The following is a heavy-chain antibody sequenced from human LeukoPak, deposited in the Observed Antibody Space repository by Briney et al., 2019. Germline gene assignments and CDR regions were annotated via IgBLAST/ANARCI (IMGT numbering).Heavy chain of an antibody. D-gene: IGHD3/OR15-3a*01. J-gene: IGHJ4*02. CDR1: GGTFSNYA. V-gene: IGHV1-69*13. Sequence: SVKVSCKASGGTFSNYAIGWVRQAPGQGLEWMGGIIPLFGTANYAQRFQGRVTITADESTSTAYMALSSLRSEDTAIYYSARARIPFALVIPWDYWGQGTLVTVSS. CDR3: ARARIPFALVIPWDY. CDR2: IIPLFGTA.